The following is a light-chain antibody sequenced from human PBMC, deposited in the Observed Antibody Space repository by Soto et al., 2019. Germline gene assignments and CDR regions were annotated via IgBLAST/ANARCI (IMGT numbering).Light chain of an antibody. CDR3: QQYCSSPLT. Sequence: EIVLTQSPGTLSLSPGERATLSCRASQSVSSSFLAWYQQKPGQAPRLLIYGASSRATGIPDRFSGSGSGTDFALTISRLAPEDVAVYYCQQYCSSPLTVGGGTKVEIK. J-gene: IGKJ4*01. CDR2: GAS. CDR1: QSVSSSF. V-gene: IGKV3-20*01.